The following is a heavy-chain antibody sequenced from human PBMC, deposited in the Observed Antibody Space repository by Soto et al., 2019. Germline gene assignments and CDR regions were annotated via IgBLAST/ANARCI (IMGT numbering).Heavy chain of an antibody. D-gene: IGHD3-10*01. Sequence: SETLSLTCTVSGGSISSYYWIWIRQPPGKGLEWIGYIYYSGSTNYNPSLKSRVTISVDTSKNQFSLKLSSVTAADTAVYYCARGITMVRADYYYYYMDVWGKGTTVTVSS. CDR2: IYYSGST. CDR1: GGSISSYY. CDR3: ARGITMVRADYYYYYMDV. V-gene: IGHV4-59*01. J-gene: IGHJ6*03.